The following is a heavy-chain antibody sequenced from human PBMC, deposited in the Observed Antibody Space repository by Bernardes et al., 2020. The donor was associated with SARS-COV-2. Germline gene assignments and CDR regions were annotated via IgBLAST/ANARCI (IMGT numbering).Heavy chain of an antibody. CDR3: ARVGVGAIRNYYYYGMDV. CDR2: INPNSGGT. CDR1: GYTFTGYY. Sequence: ASVKVSCKASGYTFTGYYMHWVRQAPGQGLEWMGWINPNSGGTNYAQKFQGRVTMTRDTSISTAYMELSRLRSDDTAVYYCARVGVGAIRNYYYYGMDVWGQGTTVTVSS. V-gene: IGHV1-2*02. D-gene: IGHD1-26*01. J-gene: IGHJ6*02.